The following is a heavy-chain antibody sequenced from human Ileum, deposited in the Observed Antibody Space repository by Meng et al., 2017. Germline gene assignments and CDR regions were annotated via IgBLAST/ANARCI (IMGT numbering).Heavy chain of an antibody. CDR3: VTGTLRGGVD. Sequence: QVPLQQWGAGLLKPSETLSLPCAVYGGSFNNDYWNWIRQPPGKGLEWIGEVFYTGGTKYNPSLQSRVTISIDTSKKQLSLNLTSATAADTALYYCVTGTLRGGVDWGQGILVTVSS. J-gene: IGHJ4*02. CDR2: VFYTGGT. V-gene: IGHV4-34*12. D-gene: IGHD3-10*01. CDR1: GGSFNNDY.